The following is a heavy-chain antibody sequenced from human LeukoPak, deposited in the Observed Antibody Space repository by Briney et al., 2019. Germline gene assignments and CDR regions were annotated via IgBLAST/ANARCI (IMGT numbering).Heavy chain of an antibody. CDR1: GGSFSGYY. CDR3: ARGMVRGVIRIYYLDY. D-gene: IGHD3-10*01. CDR2: INQSGSN. Sequence: SETLSLTCAVYGGSFSGYYWSWIRQPPGKGLEWIGEINQSGSNNYNPSLKSRVTISVDTSKNQFSLKLSSVTAADTAVYYCARGMVRGVIRIYYLDYRGQGILVTVSS. V-gene: IGHV4-34*01. J-gene: IGHJ4*02.